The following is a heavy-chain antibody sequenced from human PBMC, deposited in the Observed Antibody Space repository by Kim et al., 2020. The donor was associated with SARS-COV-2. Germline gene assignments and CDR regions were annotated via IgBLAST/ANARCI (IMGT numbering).Heavy chain of an antibody. D-gene: IGHD6-13*01. CDR3: ARDGGAPSSWPFDS. V-gene: IGHV1-24*01. CDR1: GFSLTGLS. CDR2: LDPEDGER. Sequence: ASVKVSCKVSGFSLTGLSIHWVRQVPGQGLEWMGGLDPEDGERVYTQRLQGRVTMTEDTSTDTAYMELTTLRFEDSGVYYCARDGGAPSSWPFDSWGQGTPVIVSS. J-gene: IGHJ5*01.